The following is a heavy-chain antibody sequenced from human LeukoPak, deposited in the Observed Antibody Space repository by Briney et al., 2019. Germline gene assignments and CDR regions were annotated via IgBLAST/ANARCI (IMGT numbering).Heavy chain of an antibody. V-gene: IGHV3-7*01. CDR2: IKQDGSEK. Sequence: GGSLRLSCAASGFTFSSYWMSWVRQAPGKGLEWVANIKQDGSEKYYVDSVKGRFTISRDNAKNSLILQMGSLRAEDTAVYYCARDPTTSQGSDAFDIWGQGTRVTVSS. D-gene: IGHD1-1*01. J-gene: IGHJ3*02. CDR3: ARDPTTSQGSDAFDI. CDR1: GFTFSSYW.